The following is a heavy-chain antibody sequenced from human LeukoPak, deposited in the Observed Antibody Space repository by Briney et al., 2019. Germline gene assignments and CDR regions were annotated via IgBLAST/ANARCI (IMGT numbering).Heavy chain of an antibody. CDR2: IFTSGST. D-gene: IGHD3-9*01. V-gene: IGHV4-4*07. J-gene: IGHJ4*02. CDR1: GASISSYY. Sequence: SETLSLTCTVSGASISSYYWNWIRQPAGKGLEWIGRIFTSGSTNYNSSLKSRVTMSIDTSKNQFSLKLTSVTAADTAVYYCARRHRVFSPSFDYWGQGTLVTVSS. CDR3: ARRHRVFSPSFDY.